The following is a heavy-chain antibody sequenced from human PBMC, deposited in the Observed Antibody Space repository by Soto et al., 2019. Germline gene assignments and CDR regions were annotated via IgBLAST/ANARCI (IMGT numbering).Heavy chain of an antibody. V-gene: IGHV2-5*02. J-gene: IGHJ6*02. Sequence: QITLKESGPTLVKPTQTLTLTCTFSGFSLTTSGVGVGWIRQPPGKALEWLALIYWDDDKRYSPTLKSRLSITKDTSKNQVVLTMSNMDPVDTATYYCKLNDSCTNGVCHLGDGMKVWGPGTTVTVS. CDR1: GFSLTTSGVG. D-gene: IGHD2-8*01. CDR2: IYWDDDK. CDR3: KLNDSCTNGVCHLGDGMKV.